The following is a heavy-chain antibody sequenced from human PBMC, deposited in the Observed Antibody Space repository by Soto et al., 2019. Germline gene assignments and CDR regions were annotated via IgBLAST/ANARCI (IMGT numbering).Heavy chain of an antibody. CDR1: GFIFNTYG. CDR3: RTPLAARDYHHYVMDV. D-gene: IGHD6-6*01. CDR2: ISGGGGST. V-gene: IGHV3-23*01. J-gene: IGHJ6*02. Sequence: GGSLRLSCVFSGFIFNTYGMSWVRQAPGKGLEWVSSISGGGGSTYYAESVKGRFTISRDNSKNTLYLQMNSLRAEDTAVYYCRTPLAARDYHHYVMDVCGQ.